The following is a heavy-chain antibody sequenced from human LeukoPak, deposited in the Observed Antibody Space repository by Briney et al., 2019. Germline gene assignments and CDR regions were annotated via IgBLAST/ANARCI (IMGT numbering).Heavy chain of an antibody. Sequence: GGSLRLSCAASGFTFSSYTMNWVRQPPGKGLEWVSNIGTSSTTIYYADSVKGRFTISRDNAKNSLYLQMNSLRADDTAVYYCARKGGNGYYDWSQGILVTVSS. J-gene: IGHJ4*02. CDR3: ARKGGNGYYD. V-gene: IGHV3-48*01. CDR1: GFTFSSYT. CDR2: IGTSSTTI. D-gene: IGHD3-22*01.